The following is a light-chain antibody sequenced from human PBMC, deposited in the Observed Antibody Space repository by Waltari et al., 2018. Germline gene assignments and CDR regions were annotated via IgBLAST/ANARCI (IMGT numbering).Light chain of an antibody. J-gene: IGLJ1*01. CDR3: CSFAGRSTWV. V-gene: IGLV2-23*01. CDR2: EAS. CDR1: SSDVGPFNL. Sequence: QSALTQPAPVSGSPGRSIPVPCTGTSSDVGPFNLFSWYHHHPGKAPKPLIYEASKRPSGVSNRFSGSKSGNTASLTISGLQSEDEADYYCCSFAGRSTWVFGTGTKVTVL.